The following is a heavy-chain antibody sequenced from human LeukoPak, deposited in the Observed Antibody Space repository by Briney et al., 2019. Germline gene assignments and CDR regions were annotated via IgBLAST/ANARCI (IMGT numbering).Heavy chain of an antibody. CDR3: ARYCTSTSCAFEY. Sequence: GGSLRLSCAASGFTFNNYAMSWVRQAPGKGLEWVSVISGSGGNTHYADSVKGRFTISRDNSKSTLYLQMNSLRAEDTAIYYCARYCTSTSCAFEYWGQGTLVTVSS. J-gene: IGHJ4*02. CDR1: GFTFNNYA. V-gene: IGHV3-23*01. CDR2: ISGSGGNT. D-gene: IGHD2-2*01.